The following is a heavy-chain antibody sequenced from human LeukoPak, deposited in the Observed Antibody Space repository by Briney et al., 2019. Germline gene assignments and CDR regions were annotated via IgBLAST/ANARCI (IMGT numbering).Heavy chain of an antibody. V-gene: IGHV1-8*01. J-gene: IGHJ4*02. Sequence: AASVKVSCKASGYTFTSYDINWVRQATGQGLEWMGWMNPNSGNTGYAQKFQGRLTMTRNTSISTAYMELSSLRSEDTAVYYCARGEAAAGHFDYWGQGTLVTVSS. CDR1: GYTFTSYD. D-gene: IGHD6-13*01. CDR2: MNPNSGNT. CDR3: ARGEAAAGHFDY.